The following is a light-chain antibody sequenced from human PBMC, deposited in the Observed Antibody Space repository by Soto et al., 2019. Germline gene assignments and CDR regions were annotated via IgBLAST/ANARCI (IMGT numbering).Light chain of an antibody. Sequence: QSVLTQPPSVSGARGQRVTISCTGSRSNLGAGYDVHWYRHLPGKAPKLLIYYNNNRPSGVPDRFSASKSGTSASLAITGLQADDEADYYCQSYDSSLNGWVFGGGTKLTVL. J-gene: IGLJ3*02. V-gene: IGLV1-40*01. CDR2: YNN. CDR3: QSYDSSLNGWV. CDR1: RSNLGAGYD.